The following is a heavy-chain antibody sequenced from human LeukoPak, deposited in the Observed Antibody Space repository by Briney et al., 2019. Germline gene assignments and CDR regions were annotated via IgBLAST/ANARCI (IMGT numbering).Heavy chain of an antibody. CDR2: ISAYNVNT. Sequence: ASVKVSFTCSGYAFTVYGNSWVRNAPAPGLELVGLISAYNVNTNNAQELQGRVTITTDTSTSTAYMELRSLRSDDTAVYYCAREENYSGSYGHDAFDIWGQGTMVTVSS. CDR3: AREENYSGSYGHDAFDI. V-gene: IGHV1-18*01. CDR1: GYAFTVYG. J-gene: IGHJ3*02. D-gene: IGHD1-26*01.